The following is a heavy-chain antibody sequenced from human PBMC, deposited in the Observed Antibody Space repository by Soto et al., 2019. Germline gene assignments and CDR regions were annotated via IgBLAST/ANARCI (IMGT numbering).Heavy chain of an antibody. D-gene: IGHD3-22*01. Sequence: QVQLQESGPGLVKPSQTLSLTCTVSGGSISSGGYYWSWIRQHPGKGLEWIGYIYYSGSTYYNPSLKSRVTISVDTSKNQFSLKLTSVTAADTAVCYCARDCRLKDSSGYFNWFDPWGQGTLVTVSS. J-gene: IGHJ5*02. CDR2: IYYSGST. V-gene: IGHV4-31*03. CDR1: GGSISSGGYY. CDR3: ARDCRLKDSSGYFNWFDP.